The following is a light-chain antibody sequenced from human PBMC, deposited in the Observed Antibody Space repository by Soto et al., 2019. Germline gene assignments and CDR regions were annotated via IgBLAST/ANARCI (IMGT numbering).Light chain of an antibody. Sequence: EIVLTQSPGTLSLSPGERATLSCRASQSVGSDYLAWYQQKPGQAPRIVIFGASGRATGIPDRFSGSGSGTEFTLTISSLQSEDFAVYYCQQYNNWPRTFGQGTKVDNK. CDR1: QSVGSDY. J-gene: IGKJ1*01. CDR3: QQYNNWPRT. CDR2: GAS. V-gene: IGKV3-20*01.